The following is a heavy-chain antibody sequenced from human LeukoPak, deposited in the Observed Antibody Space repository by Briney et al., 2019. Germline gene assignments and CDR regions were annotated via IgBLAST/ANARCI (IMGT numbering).Heavy chain of an antibody. CDR2: IKSKTDGGTT. D-gene: IGHD1-26*01. V-gene: IGHV3-15*01. Sequence: GGSLRLSCAASGFTLSNAWMSWVRQAPGKGLEWAGRIKSKTDGGTTDYAAPVKGRFTISRDDSKNTLYLQMNSLKTEDTAVYYCTTDTYSGSSHGGYWGQGTLVTVSS. CDR1: GFTLSNAW. CDR3: TTDTYSGSSHGGY. J-gene: IGHJ4*02.